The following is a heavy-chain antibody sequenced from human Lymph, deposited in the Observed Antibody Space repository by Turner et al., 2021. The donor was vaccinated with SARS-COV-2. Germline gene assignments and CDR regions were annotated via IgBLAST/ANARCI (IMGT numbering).Heavy chain of an antibody. D-gene: IGHD6-19*01. V-gene: IGHV3-23*01. Sequence: EVQLLESGGGLVQPGGSLRLSCAAAGCTFSSYAMSWVRQAPGKGLGWVSGISGSGGTTHYADSVKGRFTISRDNSKNTLYLQMNSLRAEDTAVYYCAKDRFTLSSGWEDYWGQGTLVTVSS. CDR1: GCTFSSYA. J-gene: IGHJ4*02. CDR2: ISGSGGTT. CDR3: AKDRFTLSSGWEDY.